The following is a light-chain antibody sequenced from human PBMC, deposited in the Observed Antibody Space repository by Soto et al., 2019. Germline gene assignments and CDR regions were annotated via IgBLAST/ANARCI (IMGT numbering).Light chain of an antibody. CDR3: QQYNNWPQP. J-gene: IGKJ1*01. Sequence: EIVMTQSPAALSVSPGERPTISCWASQSVSSNLASYQQKPGQAPRLVSYGAATRATGIPARFSGSGSGTEFSLTISSLQSEDFTVYYCQQYNNWPQPFGQGTKVDIK. CDR1: QSVSSN. V-gene: IGKV3D-15*01. CDR2: GAA.